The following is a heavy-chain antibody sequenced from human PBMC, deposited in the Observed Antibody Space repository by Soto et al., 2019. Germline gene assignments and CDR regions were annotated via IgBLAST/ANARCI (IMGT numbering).Heavy chain of an antibody. CDR1: GFTFSRAS. Sequence: PGGSLTLSCEASGFTFSRASMNWVRQVPGKGLEWVASISSASSETWYADSVKGRFIISRDNAQNSLFLQMNTLRPEDSAIYYCARVDYWGPGTQVTVSS. CDR2: ISSASSET. CDR3: ARVDY. V-gene: IGHV3-21*01. J-gene: IGHJ4*02.